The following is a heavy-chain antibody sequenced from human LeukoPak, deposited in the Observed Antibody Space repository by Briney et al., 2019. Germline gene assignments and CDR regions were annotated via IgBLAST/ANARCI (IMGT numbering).Heavy chain of an antibody. CDR3: AREIPGVIGTLGVVAPAAIPRWFDP. CDR2: INPSGGST. Sequence: ASVKVSCKASGYTFTSYYMHWVRQAPGQGLEWMGIINPSGGSTSYAQKFQGRVTMTRDMSTSTVYMELSSLRSEDTAVYYCAREIPGVIGTLGVVAPAAIPRWFDPWGQGTLVTVSS. D-gene: IGHD2-2*02. V-gene: IGHV1-46*01. J-gene: IGHJ5*02. CDR1: GYTFTSYY.